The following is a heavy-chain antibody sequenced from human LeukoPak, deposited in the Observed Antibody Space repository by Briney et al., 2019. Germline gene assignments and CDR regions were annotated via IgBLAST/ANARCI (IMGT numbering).Heavy chain of an antibody. V-gene: IGHV3-21*01. CDR3: ARDSSSTHRQRGYYGMDV. D-gene: IGHD6-13*01. J-gene: IGHJ6*02. CDR1: GFTFSSYS. Sequence: PGGSLRLSCAASGFTFSSYSMNWVRQAPGKGLEWVSSISSSSSYIYYADSVKGRFTISRDNAKNSLYLQMNSLRAEDTAVYYCARDSSSTHRQRGYYGMDVWGQGTTVTVSS. CDR2: ISSSSSYI.